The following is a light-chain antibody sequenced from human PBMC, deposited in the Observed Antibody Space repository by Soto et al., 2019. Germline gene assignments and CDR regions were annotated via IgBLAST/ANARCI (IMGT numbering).Light chain of an antibody. CDR3: MQPLQSWT. Sequence: DIVMTQSPLSLPVTPVDPASISCRSSRSLLHSNGYNYLDWYLQKPGQSPQLLIYLGSNRASGVPDRFSGSGSGTDFTLKISRVEAEDVGVYYCMQPLQSWTFGQGTKVDIK. CDR2: LGS. CDR1: RSLLHSNGYNY. V-gene: IGKV2-28*01. J-gene: IGKJ1*01.